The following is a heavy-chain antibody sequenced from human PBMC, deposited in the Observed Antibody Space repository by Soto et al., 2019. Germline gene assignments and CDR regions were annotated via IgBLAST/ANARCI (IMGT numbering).Heavy chain of an antibody. CDR2: ISSSSSYI. V-gene: IGHV3-21*01. D-gene: IGHD3-16*01. CDR3: ARDLKLRGLGYYYYGMDV. Sequence: GGSLRLSCAASGFTFSSYSMNWVRQAPGKGLEWVSFISSSSSYIYYADSVKGRFTISRDNAKNSLYLQMHSLRVEDTAVYYCARDLKLRGLGYYYYGMDVWGQGTTVTVSS. CDR1: GFTFSSYS. J-gene: IGHJ6*02.